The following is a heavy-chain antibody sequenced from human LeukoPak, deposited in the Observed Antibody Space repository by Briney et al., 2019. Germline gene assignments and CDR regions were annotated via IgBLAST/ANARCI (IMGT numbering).Heavy chain of an antibody. J-gene: IGHJ4*02. D-gene: IGHD6-19*01. V-gene: IGHV4-4*02. CDR2: IYDSGST. CDR1: GGSISSGNW. Sequence: NPSGTLSLTCAVSGGSISSGNWWSWVRQPPGKGLEWIGDIYDSGSTNYNPSLKSRVTISVDKSKNQFSLKLSSVTAADTAVYYCARDYSSGWFEGSAYDYWGQGTLVTVSS. CDR3: ARDYSSGWFEGSAYDY.